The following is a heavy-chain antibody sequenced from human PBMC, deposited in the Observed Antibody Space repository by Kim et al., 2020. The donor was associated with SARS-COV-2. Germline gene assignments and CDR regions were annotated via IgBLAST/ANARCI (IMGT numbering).Heavy chain of an antibody. CDR1: GFTFSSYA. CDR3: ARGAGSGYADHFDY. CDR2: ISYDGSNK. J-gene: IGHJ4*02. Sequence: GGSLRLSCAASGFTFSSYAMHWVRQAPGKGLEWVAVISYDGSNKYYADSVKGRFTISRDNSKNTLYLQMNSLRAEDTAVYYCARGAGSGYADHFDYWGQG. V-gene: IGHV3-30-3*01. D-gene: IGHD3-3*01.